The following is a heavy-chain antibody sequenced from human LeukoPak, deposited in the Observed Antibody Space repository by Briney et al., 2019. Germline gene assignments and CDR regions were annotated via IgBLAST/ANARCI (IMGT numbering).Heavy chain of an antibody. V-gene: IGHV3-23*01. D-gene: IGHD2-2*01. J-gene: IGHJ4*02. CDR2: ISGSGGST. CDR1: GFSFSNYW. CDR3: AKDDGIVVVPAAIGY. Sequence: GGSLRLSCAASGFSFSNYWMGWVRQAPGKGLEWASAISGSGGSTYYADSVKGRFTISRDNSKNTLYLQMNSLRAEDTAVYYCAKDDGIVVVPAAIGYWGQGTLVTVSS.